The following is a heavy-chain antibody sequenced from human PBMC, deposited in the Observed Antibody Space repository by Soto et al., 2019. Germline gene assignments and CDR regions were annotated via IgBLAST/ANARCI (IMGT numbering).Heavy chain of an antibody. CDR3: ARDSRTIFGVAAYDYGMDV. V-gene: IGHV3-21*01. CDR2: ISSSSSYI. CDR1: GFTFSSYS. J-gene: IGHJ6*02. Sequence: PGGSLRLSCAASGFTFSSYSMSWVRQAPGKGLEWVSSISSSSSYIYYADSVKGRCTISRDNAKNSLYLQMNSLRVEDTAVYYCARDSRTIFGVAAYDYGMDVWGQGTTVTVSS. D-gene: IGHD3-3*01.